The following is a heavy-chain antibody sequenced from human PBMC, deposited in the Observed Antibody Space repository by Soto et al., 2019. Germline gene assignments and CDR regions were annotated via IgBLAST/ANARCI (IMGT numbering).Heavy chain of an antibody. CDR2: ISYSGST. J-gene: IGHJ4*02. CDR1: GGSMSSHY. D-gene: IGHD3-16*01. CDR3: ARADPDASVGY. V-gene: IGHV4-59*11. Sequence: ETLSLTCTVSGGSMSSHYWTWLRQPPGKGLEWIGYISYSGSTYYSPSLKSRVTISADTSRNQFSLKLSSVIAADTAVYYCARADPDASVGYWGQGTLVTVSS.